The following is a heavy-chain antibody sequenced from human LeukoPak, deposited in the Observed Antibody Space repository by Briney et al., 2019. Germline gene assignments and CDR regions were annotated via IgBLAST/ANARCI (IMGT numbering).Heavy chain of an antibody. J-gene: IGHJ4*02. Sequence: GGSLRLSCAASGFTFSSYEMNWVRQAPGKGLEWVSAISGSGGSTYYADSVKGRFTISRDNSKNTLYLQMNSLRAEDTAVYYCAKDRGMAFYFDYWGQGTLVTVSS. CDR3: AKDRGMAFYFDY. V-gene: IGHV3-23*01. CDR1: GFTFSSYE. CDR2: ISGSGGST. D-gene: IGHD1-26*01.